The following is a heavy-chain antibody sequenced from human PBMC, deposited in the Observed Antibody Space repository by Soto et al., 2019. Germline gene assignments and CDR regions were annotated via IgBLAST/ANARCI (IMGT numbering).Heavy chain of an antibody. CDR3: ARDILGLYYYDSSNAFDI. Sequence: TLSLTCTVSGGSISSGGYYWSWIRQHPGKGPEWIGYIYYSGSTYYNPSLKSRVTISVDTSKNQFSLKLSSVTAADTAVYYCARDILGLYYYDSSNAFDIWGQGTMVTVSS. CDR2: IYYSGST. D-gene: IGHD3-22*01. J-gene: IGHJ3*02. V-gene: IGHV4-31*03. CDR1: GGSISSGGYY.